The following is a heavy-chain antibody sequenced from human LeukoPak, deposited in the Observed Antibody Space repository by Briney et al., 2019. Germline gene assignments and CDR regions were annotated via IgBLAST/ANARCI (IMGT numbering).Heavy chain of an antibody. CDR3: ARDQGRGYSYGLYYFDY. J-gene: IGHJ4*02. CDR2: INPNSGDT. Sequence: ASVKVSCKASGYTFTGYYMHWVRQAPGQGLEWMGWINPNSGDTHYAQKFQGRVTMTRDTSISTAYMELSRLRSDDTAVYYCARDQGRGYSYGLYYFDYWGQGTLVTVSS. V-gene: IGHV1-2*02. CDR1: GYTFTGYY. D-gene: IGHD5-18*01.